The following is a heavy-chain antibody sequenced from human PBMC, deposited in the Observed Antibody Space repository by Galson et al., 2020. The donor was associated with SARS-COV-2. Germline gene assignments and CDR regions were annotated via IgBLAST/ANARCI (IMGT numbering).Heavy chain of an antibody. Sequence: SETLSLTCTVSGGSISSYYWSWIRQPPGKGLEWIGYIYYSGSTNYNPSLKSRVTISVDTSKNQFSLKLSSVTAADTAVYYCARDLGSPPYYYYGMEVWGQGTTVTVSS. V-gene: IGHV4-59*13. J-gene: IGHJ6*02. CDR1: GGSISSYY. D-gene: IGHD2-15*01. CDR2: IYYSGST. CDR3: ARDLGSPPYYYYGMEV.